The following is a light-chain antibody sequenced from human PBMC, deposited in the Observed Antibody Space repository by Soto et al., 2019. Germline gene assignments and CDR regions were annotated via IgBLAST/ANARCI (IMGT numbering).Light chain of an antibody. CDR3: CSYADNYVV. J-gene: IGLJ2*01. CDR1: SSDVGGYNY. V-gene: IGLV2-11*01. CDR2: DVS. Sequence: QSALTQSRSVSGSPGQSVTISCTGTSSDVGGYNYVSWYQQHPGKAPKLMIYDVSKRPSGVPDRFSGSKSGNTASLTISGLQAEDEADYYFCSYADNYVVFGGGTKLTVL.